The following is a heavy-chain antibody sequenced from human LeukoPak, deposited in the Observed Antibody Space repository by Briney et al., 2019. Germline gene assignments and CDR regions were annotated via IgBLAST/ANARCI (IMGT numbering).Heavy chain of an antibody. CDR2: IKSKTDGGTT. V-gene: IGHV3-15*01. CDR1: GFTFSNAW. D-gene: IGHD3-10*01. CDR3: TRGVTPVTGGGY. J-gene: IGHJ4*02. Sequence: GGSLRLSCAASGFTFSNAWMSWVRQAPGKGLEWVGRIKSKTDGGTTDYAAPVKGRFTISRDDSKNTLYLQMNSLKTEDTAVYYCTRGVTPVTGGGYWGQGTLVTISS.